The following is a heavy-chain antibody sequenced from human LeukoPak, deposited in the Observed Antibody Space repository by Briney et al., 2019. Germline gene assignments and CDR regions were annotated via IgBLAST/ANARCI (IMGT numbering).Heavy chain of an antibody. CDR3: ARDHFSYSSSSEAYYYYMDV. Sequence: KTSETLSLTCTVSGGSISSYYWSWIRQPPGKGLEWIGYIYYSGSTNYNPSLKSRVTISVDTSKNQFSLKLSSVTAADTAVYYCARDHFSYSSSSEAYYYYMDVWGKGTTVTVSS. D-gene: IGHD6-6*01. CDR1: GGSISSYY. CDR2: IYYSGST. V-gene: IGHV4-59*12. J-gene: IGHJ6*03.